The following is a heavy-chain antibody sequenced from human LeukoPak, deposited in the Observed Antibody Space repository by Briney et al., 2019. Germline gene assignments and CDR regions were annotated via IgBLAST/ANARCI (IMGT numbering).Heavy chain of an antibody. CDR3: AGHILPQPTPEYGMDV. Sequence: PGGSLRLSCAASGFTFSDYYMSWIRQTPGKGLEWVSYITSSGSTIYYADSVKGRSTISRDNAKNSLYLQMNSLRAEDTAVYYCAGHILPQPTPEYGMDVWGQGTTVTVSS. V-gene: IGHV3-11*01. J-gene: IGHJ6*02. D-gene: IGHD1-26*01. CDR2: ITSSGSTI. CDR1: GFTFSDYY.